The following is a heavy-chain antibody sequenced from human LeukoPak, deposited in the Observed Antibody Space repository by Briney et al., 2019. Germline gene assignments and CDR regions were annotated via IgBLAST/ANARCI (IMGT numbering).Heavy chain of an antibody. V-gene: IGHV4-59*03. CDR2: IYYRGDI. CDR3: ATNKDWAEAD. CDR1: DGSIRTYY. D-gene: IGHD3/OR15-3a*01. J-gene: IGHJ4*02. Sequence: SETLSLTCSVSDGSIRTYYWSWIRQSPGQGLEWIGNIYYRGDINYNPSLKSRVIISIDTSKNQFSLKVTSLTAADTAVYYCATNKDWAEADWGQGTLVVVSS.